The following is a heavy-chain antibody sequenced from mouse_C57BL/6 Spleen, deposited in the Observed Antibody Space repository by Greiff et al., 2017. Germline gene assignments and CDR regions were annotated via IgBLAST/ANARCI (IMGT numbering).Heavy chain of an antibody. CDR1: GYTFTSYT. D-gene: IGHD3-3*01. CDR3: AREGRDNYFDY. V-gene: IGHV1-4*01. Sequence: VNVVESGAELARPGASVKMSCKASGYTFTSYTMHWVKQRPGKGLEWIGYINPSSGYTKYNQKFKDKATLTADKSSSTAYMQLSSLTSEDSAVYYCAREGRDNYFDYWGQGTTLTVSS. J-gene: IGHJ2*01. CDR2: INPSSGYT.